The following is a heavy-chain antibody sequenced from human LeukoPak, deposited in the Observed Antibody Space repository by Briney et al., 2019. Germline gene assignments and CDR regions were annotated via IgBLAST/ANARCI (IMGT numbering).Heavy chain of an antibody. V-gene: IGHV1-24*01. CDR2: SNLDHGET. Sequence: ASVKVSCKVSGYTLAELSIHWVRQATGQGLEWMGGSNLDHGETVYAPNFQGRVTMTEETSTGTAYMEVSSLRSDDTAVYYCATEGKKQLLQGDAFDVWGQGTMISVSS. CDR1: GYTLAELS. J-gene: IGHJ3*01. D-gene: IGHD2-2*01. CDR3: ATEGKKQLLQGDAFDV.